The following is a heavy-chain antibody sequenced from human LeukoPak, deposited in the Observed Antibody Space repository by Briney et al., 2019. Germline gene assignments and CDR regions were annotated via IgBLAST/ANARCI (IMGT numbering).Heavy chain of an antibody. D-gene: IGHD3-22*01. Sequence: GGSLRLSCVASGFTFSKYWMTWVRQAPEKGLELAANIKEDGSEKYYVDSMKGRFSISRDNAKNSLYLQMNSLRAEDTAVYYCARVFSSGYSDYWGQGTLVTVSS. V-gene: IGHV3-7*01. J-gene: IGHJ4*02. CDR3: ARVFSSGYSDY. CDR1: GFTFSKYW. CDR2: IKEDGSEK.